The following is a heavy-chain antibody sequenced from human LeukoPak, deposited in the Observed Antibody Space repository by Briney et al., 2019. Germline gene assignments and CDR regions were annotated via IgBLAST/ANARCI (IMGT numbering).Heavy chain of an antibody. CDR3: VKGIAVAPGGWFDP. V-gene: IGHV3-64D*06. J-gene: IGHJ5*02. D-gene: IGHD6-19*01. Sequence: GGSLRLSCSASGFTFSSYAMHWVRQAPGKGLEYVSAISSNGGSTYYADSAKGRFTISRDNSKNTLYLQMSSLRAEDTAVYYCVKGIAVAPGGWFDPWGQGTLVTVSS. CDR1: GFTFSSYA. CDR2: ISSNGGST.